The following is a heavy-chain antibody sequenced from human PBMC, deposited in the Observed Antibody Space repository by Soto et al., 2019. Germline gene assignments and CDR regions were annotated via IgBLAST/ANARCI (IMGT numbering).Heavy chain of an antibody. Sequence: EVQLLESGGGLVQPGGSLRLSCAASGFTFSSYAMNWVRQAPGKGLEWVSTISGRADNTYYADSVKGRFTVSRDNSKNTLYLQVSGLSVEHTAVYYCAKGAAATSATPLFDPWGQGSLVTVSS. D-gene: IGHD6-13*01. CDR1: GFTFSSYA. V-gene: IGHV3-23*01. CDR2: ISGRADNT. CDR3: AKGAAATSATPLFDP. J-gene: IGHJ5*02.